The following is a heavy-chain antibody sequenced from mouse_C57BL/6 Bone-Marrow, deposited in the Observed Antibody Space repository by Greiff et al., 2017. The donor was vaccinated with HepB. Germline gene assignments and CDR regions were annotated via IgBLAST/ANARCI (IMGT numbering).Heavy chain of an antibody. CDR2: IYPGSGNT. D-gene: IGHD3-3*01. CDR1: GYTFTDYY. J-gene: IGHJ2*01. V-gene: IGHV1-76*01. CDR3: ARGDGDY. Sequence: VKLVESGAELVRPGASVKLSCKASGYTFTDYYINWVKQRPGQGLEWIARIYPGSGNTYYNEKFKGKATLTAEKSSSTAYMQLSSLTSEDSAVYFCARGDGDYWDQGTTLTVSS.